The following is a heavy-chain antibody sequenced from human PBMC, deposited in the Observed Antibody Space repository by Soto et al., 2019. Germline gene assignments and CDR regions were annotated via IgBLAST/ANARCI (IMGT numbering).Heavy chain of an antibody. CDR1: GFTFSSYW. Sequence: VGSLRLSCAASGFTFSSYWMSWVRQAPGKGLEWVANIKQDGSEKYYVDSVKGRFTISRDNAKNSLYLQMNSLRAEDTAVYYCARDLLYSSGWYQDYYYYGMDVWGQGTTVTVSS. V-gene: IGHV3-7*03. D-gene: IGHD6-19*01. CDR2: IKQDGSEK. CDR3: ARDLLYSSGWYQDYYYYGMDV. J-gene: IGHJ6*02.